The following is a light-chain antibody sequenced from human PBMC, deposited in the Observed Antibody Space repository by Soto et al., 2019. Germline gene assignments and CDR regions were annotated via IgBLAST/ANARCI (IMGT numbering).Light chain of an antibody. CDR3: SSYAGSNNFVV. CDR2: EVS. V-gene: IGLV2-8*01. CDR1: SSDVGGYNY. J-gene: IGLJ2*01. Sequence: QSALTQPPSASGSPGQSVTISCTGTSSDVGGYNYVSWYQQHPDEAPKLMIYEVSKRPSGVPDRFSGSKSGNTASLTVSGLQAEDEADYYCSSYAGSNNFVVFGGGTQLTVL.